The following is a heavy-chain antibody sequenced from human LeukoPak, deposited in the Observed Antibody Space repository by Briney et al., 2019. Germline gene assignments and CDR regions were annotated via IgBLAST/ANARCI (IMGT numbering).Heavy chain of an antibody. CDR1: GYTFTNYG. J-gene: IGHJ4*02. V-gene: IGHV1-18*01. Sequence: ASVKVSCKPSGYTFTNYGFNWVRQAPGQGLEWMGWISAYNGNTNYAQKVQGRVTMTTDTSTNTAYMELRSLRSDDTAVYYCARWDRSTAATFDFWGQGTPVTVSS. CDR3: ARWDRSTAATFDF. D-gene: IGHD2-15*01. CDR2: ISAYNGNT.